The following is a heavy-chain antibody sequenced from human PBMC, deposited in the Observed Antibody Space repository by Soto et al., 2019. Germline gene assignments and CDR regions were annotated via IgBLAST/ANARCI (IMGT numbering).Heavy chain of an antibody. J-gene: IGHJ5*02. V-gene: IGHV4-31*03. CDR3: ARGISEGDYGVGNWFDP. D-gene: IGHD4-17*01. CDR1: GGSISSGGYY. Sequence: QVQLQESGPGLVKPSQTLSLTCTVSGGSISSGGYYWSWIRQHPGKGLEWIGYIYYSGSTYYNPSLKSRVTVSVDTSKNQFSLKLSSVTAADTAVYYCARGISEGDYGVGNWFDPWGQGTLVTVSS. CDR2: IYYSGST.